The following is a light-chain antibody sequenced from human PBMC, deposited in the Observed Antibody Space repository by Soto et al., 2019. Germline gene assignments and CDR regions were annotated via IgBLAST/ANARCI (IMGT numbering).Light chain of an antibody. Sequence: DIPMTQSPSALHASVRDKGTITCRASQGIRNDLGWYQQKPGKAPRRLIFAASRLQSGVPSRFSGSGSGTEFTLTISSLQPEDFTTYFCQQRNSYPRTFGQGTKVDI. CDR2: AAS. J-gene: IGKJ2*01. V-gene: IGKV1-17*01. CDR3: QQRNSYPRT. CDR1: QGIRND.